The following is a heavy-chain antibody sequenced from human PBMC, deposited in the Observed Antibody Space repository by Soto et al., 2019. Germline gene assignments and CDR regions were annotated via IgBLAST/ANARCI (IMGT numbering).Heavy chain of an antibody. Sequence: GGSLRLSCAASGFTFSSYEMNWVRQAPGKGLEWVSYISSSGSTIYYADSVKGRFTISRDNAKNSLYLQMNSLRAEDTAVYYCARVGSFWSGYYNDYYYGMDVWGQGTTVTVSS. CDR3: ARVGSFWSGYYNDYYYGMDV. CDR1: GFTFSSYE. D-gene: IGHD3-3*01. CDR2: ISSSGSTI. J-gene: IGHJ6*02. V-gene: IGHV3-48*03.